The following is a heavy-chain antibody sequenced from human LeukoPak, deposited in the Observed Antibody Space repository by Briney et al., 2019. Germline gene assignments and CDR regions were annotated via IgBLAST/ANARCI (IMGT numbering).Heavy chain of an antibody. CDR1: GYTFRGNY. Sequence: GASVKISCKASGYTFRGNYIHWLRQAPGQGLEWMGWINANNGDTKSAQKFQGRVTMSRDPSISTDYMDLSSLSPDDAAVYYCARDPSSVTLYFFDYWGQGTLVTVSS. V-gene: IGHV1-2*02. CDR2: INANNGDT. CDR3: ARDPSSVTLYFFDY. D-gene: IGHD4-11*01. J-gene: IGHJ4*02.